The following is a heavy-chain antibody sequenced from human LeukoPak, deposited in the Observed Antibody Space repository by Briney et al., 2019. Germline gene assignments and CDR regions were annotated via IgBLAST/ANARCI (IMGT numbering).Heavy chain of an antibody. Sequence: GGSLRLSCAASGFTFSSYSMNWVRQAPGKGLEWLSSITTSSSYKFYADSVRGRFTISRDNAENSLYLQMNSLRDEDTAVYYCARDPYSGGYGAYYYYYMDVWGKGTTVTVSS. CDR3: ARDPYSGGYGAYYYYYMDV. CDR2: ITTSSSYK. D-gene: IGHD6-19*01. V-gene: IGHV3-21*01. CDR1: GFTFSSYS. J-gene: IGHJ6*03.